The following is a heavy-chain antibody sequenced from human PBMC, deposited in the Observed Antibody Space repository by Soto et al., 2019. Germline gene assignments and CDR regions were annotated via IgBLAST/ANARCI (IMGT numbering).Heavy chain of an antibody. CDR2: IKQDGSEK. J-gene: IGHJ6*03. CDR3: ARIPDSSGYYYYYYYYMDV. D-gene: IGHD3-22*01. V-gene: IGHV3-7*03. CDR1: GFTFSSYW. Sequence: GGSLRLSCAASGFTFSSYWMSWVRQAPGKGLEWVANIKQDGSEKYYVDSVKGRFTISRDNAKNSLYLQMNSLRVEDTAVYYCARIPDSSGYYYYYYYYMDVWGKGTTVTVSS.